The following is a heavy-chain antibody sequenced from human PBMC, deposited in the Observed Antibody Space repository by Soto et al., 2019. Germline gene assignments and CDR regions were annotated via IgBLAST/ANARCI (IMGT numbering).Heavy chain of an antibody. CDR2: IYYSGST. CDR3: ARHVGGYSYGLNWFDP. V-gene: IGHV4-39*01. Sequence: SETLSLTCTVSGGSISSSSYYWGWIRQPPGKGLEWIGSIYYSGSTYYNPSLKSRVTISVDTSKNQFSLKLSSVTAADTAVYYCARHVGGYSYGLNWFDPWGQGTLVTVSS. J-gene: IGHJ5*02. D-gene: IGHD5-18*01. CDR1: GGSISSSSYY.